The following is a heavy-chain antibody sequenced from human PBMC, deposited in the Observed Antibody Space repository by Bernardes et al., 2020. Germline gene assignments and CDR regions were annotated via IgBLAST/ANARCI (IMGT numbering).Heavy chain of an antibody. CDR2: IYYSGST. CDR1: GYSISSGYY. V-gene: IGHV4-38-2*02. D-gene: IGHD5-12*01. CDR3: AREVMATIDY. Sequence: ETLSLTCAVSGYSISSGYYWGWIRQPPGKGLEWIGSIYYSGSTYHNPSLKSRVTISVDTSKNQFSLNLNSVTAADTAVYYCAREVMATIDYWGQGTLVTVPS. J-gene: IGHJ4*02.